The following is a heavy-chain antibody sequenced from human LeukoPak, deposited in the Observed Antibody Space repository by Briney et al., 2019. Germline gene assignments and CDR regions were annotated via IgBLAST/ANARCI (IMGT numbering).Heavy chain of an antibody. J-gene: IGHJ4*02. Sequence: GRSLRLSCAASGFXFNSYAIHWAREAPGKGLEWVAVISYDGSNKDYADSVKGRFTISRDKSKNTLYLQMNSLRPEDTAVYYCARALDSSGWNGRDYWGQGILVTVSS. CDR1: GFXFNSYA. D-gene: IGHD6-19*01. V-gene: IGHV3-30-3*01. CDR2: ISYDGSNK. CDR3: ARALDSSGWNGRDY.